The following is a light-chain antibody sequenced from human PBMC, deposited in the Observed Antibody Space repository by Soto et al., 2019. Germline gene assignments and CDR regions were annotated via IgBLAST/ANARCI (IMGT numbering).Light chain of an antibody. Sequence: IQLSQSPSSLSASVGDRVTITCRASQGINTFLAWYQQKAGKAPKLLIYAASTLQSGVPSRFSGSGSGTDFTLTISSLQSEDFATYYCQQLNSYPITFGQGTQLEIK. CDR1: QGINTF. V-gene: IGKV1-9*01. J-gene: IGKJ5*01. CDR2: AAS. CDR3: QQLNSYPIT.